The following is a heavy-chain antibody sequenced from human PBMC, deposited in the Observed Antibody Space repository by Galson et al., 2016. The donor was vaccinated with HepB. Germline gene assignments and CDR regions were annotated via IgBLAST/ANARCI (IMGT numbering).Heavy chain of an antibody. J-gene: IGHJ6*02. V-gene: IGHV3-21*01. CDR3: VRGGGIYYAMDV. Sequence: SLRFSCAASGFTFTSYSMNWVRQAPGKGLECVSSITSSSNYIYYVESVKGRFTISRDNANNTLYLHMNSLRTEDTGVYYCVRGGGIYYAMDVWGQGTTVTVAS. CDR2: ITSSSNYI. D-gene: IGHD3-22*01. CDR1: GFTFTSYS.